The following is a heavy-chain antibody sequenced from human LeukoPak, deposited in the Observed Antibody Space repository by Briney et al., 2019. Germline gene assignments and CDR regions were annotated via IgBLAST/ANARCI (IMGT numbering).Heavy chain of an antibody. CDR1: GSTFDDYA. V-gene: IGHV3-9*01. J-gene: IGHJ6*02. Sequence: GGSLRLSCAASGSTFDDYAMHWVRQAPGKGLEWVSGISWNSGSIGYADSVKGRFTISRDNAKNSLYLQMNSLRAEDTALYYCAKDIIAAAGTLDYYYGMDVWGQGTTVTVSS. CDR3: AKDIIAAAGTLDYYYGMDV. CDR2: ISWNSGSI. D-gene: IGHD6-13*01.